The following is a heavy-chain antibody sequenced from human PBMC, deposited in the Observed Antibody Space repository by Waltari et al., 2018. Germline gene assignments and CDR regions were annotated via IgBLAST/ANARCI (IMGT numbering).Heavy chain of an antibody. CDR3: AGGDAALDY. Sequence: EVQLVESGGGLVQPGGSLRLSCAASGFTFSSYEMNWVRQAPGKGPEWVSYISSSGSTIYYADSVKGRFTISRDNAKNSLYLQMNSLRAEDTAVYYCAGGDAALDYWGQGTLVTVSS. J-gene: IGHJ4*02. CDR1: GFTFSSYE. D-gene: IGHD2-21*02. V-gene: IGHV3-48*03. CDR2: ISSSGSTI.